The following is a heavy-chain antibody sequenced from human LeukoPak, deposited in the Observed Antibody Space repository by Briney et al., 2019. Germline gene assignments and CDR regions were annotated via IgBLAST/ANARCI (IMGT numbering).Heavy chain of an antibody. Sequence: GGSLRLSCAASGFTFDDYAMHWVRQAPGKGLEWVSLISWDGGSTYYADSVKGRFTISRDNSKNSLYLQMNSLRAEDTALYYCAKTSYYDSSGYYDYWGQGTLVTVSS. CDR1: GFTFDDYA. J-gene: IGHJ4*02. CDR2: ISWDGGST. D-gene: IGHD3-22*01. CDR3: AKTSYYDSSGYYDY. V-gene: IGHV3-43D*03.